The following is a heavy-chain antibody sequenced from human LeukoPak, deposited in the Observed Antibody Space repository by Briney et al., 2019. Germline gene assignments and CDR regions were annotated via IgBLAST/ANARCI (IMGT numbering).Heavy chain of an antibody. CDR2: ISGSGGST. CDR1: GFTFSSNA. J-gene: IGHJ4*02. D-gene: IGHD3-9*01. Sequence: GGSLRLSCAASGFTFSSNAMSWVRQAPGKGLEWVSGISGSGGSTYYADSVKGRFTISRDNSKNTLYLQMNSLRAEDTAVYYCAKDLIITIGYYFDYWGQGTLVTVSS. V-gene: IGHV3-23*01. CDR3: AKDLIITIGYYFDY.